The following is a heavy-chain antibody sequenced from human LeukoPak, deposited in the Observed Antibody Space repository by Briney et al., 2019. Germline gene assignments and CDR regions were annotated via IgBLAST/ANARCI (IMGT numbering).Heavy chain of an antibody. CDR3: ARDSSYCTNGVCYTIDLVADY. CDR1: GYTFTYYG. V-gene: IGHV1-18*01. Sequence: ASVKVSCKASGYTFTYYGISWVRQAPGQGLEWMGWISAYNGNTNYAQKLQGRVTMTTDTSTSTAYMELRSLRSDGTAVYYCARDSSYCTNGVCYTIDLVADYWGQGTLVTVSS. J-gene: IGHJ4*02. CDR2: ISAYNGNT. D-gene: IGHD2-8*01.